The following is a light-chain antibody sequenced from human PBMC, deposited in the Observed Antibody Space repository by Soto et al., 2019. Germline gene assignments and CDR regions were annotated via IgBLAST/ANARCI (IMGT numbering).Light chain of an antibody. V-gene: IGKV1-5*01. CDR3: QQYHRSSIT. Sequence: DIQMTQSPSTLSASVGDRVTITCRASQSLNNELAWYQQKPGKAPNLLMYDASTLERGVPSRFSGTGSGTEFTLTISSLQPDDFATYYCQQYHRSSITFGQGHDWRLN. CDR2: DAS. J-gene: IGKJ5*01. CDR1: QSLNNE.